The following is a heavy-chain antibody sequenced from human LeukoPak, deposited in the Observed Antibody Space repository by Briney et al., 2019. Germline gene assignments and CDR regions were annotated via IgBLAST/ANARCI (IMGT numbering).Heavy chain of an antibody. V-gene: IGHV1-2*02. CDR2: INPNSGGT. CDR1: GHTFTGYY. D-gene: IGHD3-22*01. J-gene: IGHJ4*02. CDR3: ARPNYDSSGPFDY. Sequence: ASVKVSCKASGHTFTGYYMHWVRQAPGQGLEWMGWINPNSGGTNYAQKFQGRVTMTRDTSISTAYMELSRLRSDDTAVYYCARPNYDSSGPFDYWGQGTLVTVSS.